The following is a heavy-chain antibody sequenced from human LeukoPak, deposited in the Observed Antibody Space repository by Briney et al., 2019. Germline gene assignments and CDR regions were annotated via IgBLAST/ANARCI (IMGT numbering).Heavy chain of an antibody. CDR1: GGSIGSYY. J-gene: IGHJ4*02. Sequence: SETLSLTCTVSGGSIGSYYWSWIRQPPGKGLEWIGYVHYSGSTNYNPTLKSRVTISVDTSRNQFSLKLSSVTAADTAVYYCAKGNGWYYYWGQGTLVAVSS. CDR3: AKGNGWYYY. V-gene: IGHV4-59*01. D-gene: IGHD6-19*01. CDR2: VHYSGST.